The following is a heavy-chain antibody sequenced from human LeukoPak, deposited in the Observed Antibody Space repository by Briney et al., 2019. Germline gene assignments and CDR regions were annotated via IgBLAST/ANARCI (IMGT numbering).Heavy chain of an antibody. CDR2: INPNSGGT. V-gene: IGHV1-2*02. J-gene: IGHJ4*02. CDR3: ARKYSSWGYFDY. Sequence: ASVKVSCKASGYTFTGYYTHWVRQAPGQGLEWMGWINPNSGGTNYAQKFQGRVAMTRDTSISTAYMELSRLRSDDTAVYYCARKYSSWGYFDYWGQGTLVTVSS. D-gene: IGHD6-6*01. CDR1: GYTFTGYY.